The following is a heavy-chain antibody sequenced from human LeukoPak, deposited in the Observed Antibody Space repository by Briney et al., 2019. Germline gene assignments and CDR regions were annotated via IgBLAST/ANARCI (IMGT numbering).Heavy chain of an antibody. CDR1: GYTFTSYG. V-gene: IGHV1-18*01. CDR2: ISAYNGNT. J-gene: IGHJ3*02. CDR3: ARVQDYDILTGYRRDAFDI. D-gene: IGHD3-9*01. Sequence: ASVKVSCKASGYTFTSYGISWVRQAPGQGLEWMGWISAYNGNTNYAQKLQGRVTMTTDTSTSTAYMELRSLRSDDTAVYYCARVQDYDILTGYRRDAFDIWGQGTMVTVSS.